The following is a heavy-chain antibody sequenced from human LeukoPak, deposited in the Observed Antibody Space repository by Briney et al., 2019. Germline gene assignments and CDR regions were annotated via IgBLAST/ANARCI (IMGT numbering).Heavy chain of an antibody. V-gene: IGHV3-30*09. CDR3: ARDPYGGRAVDY. Sequence: GGSLRLSCAASGFNFKTHSIHWVRQAPGKGPDWVAGISYDGDNKYYADSVKGRFGVSRDNSKNTVDLQVNSLRGEDTGVYYCARDPYGGRAVDYWGRGTLVTVSS. CDR2: ISYDGDNK. CDR1: GFNFKTHS. J-gene: IGHJ4*02. D-gene: IGHD4-23*01.